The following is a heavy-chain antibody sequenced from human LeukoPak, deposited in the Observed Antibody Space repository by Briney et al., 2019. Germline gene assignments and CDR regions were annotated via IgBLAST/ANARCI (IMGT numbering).Heavy chain of an antibody. J-gene: IGHJ3*02. Sequence: PSETLSLTCTVSGGSINSSSHYWGWIRQPPGKGLEWIASIHYSGGSNYNPSLKSRVTISVDTSKNQVSLKVRSVTAADTAVYYCAKHESLIAFDIWGQGTMVTVSS. CDR3: AKHESLIAFDI. V-gene: IGHV4-39*01. CDR1: GGSINSSSHY. CDR2: IHYSGGS.